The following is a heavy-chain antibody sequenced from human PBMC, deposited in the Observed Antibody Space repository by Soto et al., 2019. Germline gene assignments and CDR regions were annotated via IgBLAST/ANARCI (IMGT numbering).Heavy chain of an antibody. D-gene: IGHD3-22*01. V-gene: IGHV5-51*01. CDR2: LYPGDSDT. CDR1: GYSFTSYW. CDR3: ARHRRGSGYYDSSGYRRIGYYYYGMDV. J-gene: IGHJ6*02. Sequence: GESLKISCKGSGYSFTSYWIGWVRQMPGKGLEWMGILYPGDSDTRYSPSFQGQVTISADKSISTAYLQWSSLKASDTAMYYCARHRRGSGYYDSSGYRRIGYYYYGMDVWGQGTTVTVSS.